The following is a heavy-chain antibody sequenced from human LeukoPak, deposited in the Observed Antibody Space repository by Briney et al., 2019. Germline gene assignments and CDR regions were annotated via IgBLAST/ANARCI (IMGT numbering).Heavy chain of an antibody. CDR3: ARTGSVGSYYAPNY. CDR2: ISPYNGNT. V-gene: IGHV1-18*01. CDR1: GYTFTAFT. Sequence: ASVKVSCKASGYTFTAFTITWVRQAPGQGLEWMGWISPYNGNTEYSENVEDRVTMTADTSTATAYMELRSLRSDDSAVYYCARTGSVGSYYAPNYWGQGSLVTVSS. J-gene: IGHJ4*02. D-gene: IGHD2-15*01.